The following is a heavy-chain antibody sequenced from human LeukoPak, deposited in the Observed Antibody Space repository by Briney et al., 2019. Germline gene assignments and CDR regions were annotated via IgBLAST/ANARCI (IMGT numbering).Heavy chain of an antibody. CDR2: MNPNSGNT. D-gene: IGHD1-7*01. J-gene: IGHJ6*03. V-gene: IGHV1-8*03. Sequence: ASVKVSCKASGYTFTSYDINWVRQATGQGLEWMGWMNPNSGNTGYAQKFQGRVTITRNTSISTAYMELSSLRSDDTAVYYCARGQRVRTGTIYYYYYMDVWGKGTTVTVSS. CDR1: GYTFTSYD. CDR3: ARGQRVRTGTIYYYYYMDV.